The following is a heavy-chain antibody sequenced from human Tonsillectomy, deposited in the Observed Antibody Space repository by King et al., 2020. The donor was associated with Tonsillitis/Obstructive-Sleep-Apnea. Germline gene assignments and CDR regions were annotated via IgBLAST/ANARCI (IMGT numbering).Heavy chain of an antibody. Sequence: VQLVESGGGLVQPGGSLRLSCAASGFTFSSYWMHWVRQAPGKGLVWVSHISSDGSSTTYADSVKGRFTISRDNAKNTLYLQMDSLRAGDTAVYYCARVLGICSSNSCLFPFDYWGQGTLVTVSS. D-gene: IGHD2-2*01. CDR2: ISSDGSST. V-gene: IGHV3-74*01. J-gene: IGHJ4*02. CDR1: GFTFSSYW. CDR3: ARVLGICSSNSCLFPFDY.